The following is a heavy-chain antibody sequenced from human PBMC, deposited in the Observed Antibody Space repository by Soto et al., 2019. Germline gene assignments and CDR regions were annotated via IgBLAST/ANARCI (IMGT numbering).Heavy chain of an antibody. CDR3: ARPRGLRASDASDI. CDR1: GGSISSSSYY. D-gene: IGHD2-2*01. Sequence: SETLSLTCTVSGGSISSSSYYWGWIRQPPGKGLEWIGSIYYSGSTYYNPSLKSRVTISVDTSKNQFSLKLSSVTAADTAVYYCARPRGLRASDASDIWGQGTMVTVSS. CDR2: IYYSGST. V-gene: IGHV4-39*01. J-gene: IGHJ3*02.